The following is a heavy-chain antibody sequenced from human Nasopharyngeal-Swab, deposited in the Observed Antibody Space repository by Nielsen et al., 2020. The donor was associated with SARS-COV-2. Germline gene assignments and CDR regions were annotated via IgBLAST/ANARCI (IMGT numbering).Heavy chain of an antibody. J-gene: IGHJ4*02. CDR3: ARDAPAHYGAFY. CDR1: GFTLSTYS. V-gene: IGHV3-48*01. D-gene: IGHD4-17*01. Sequence: GGSLRLSCAASGFTLSTYSMDWVRQVPGKGLEWVAHIGTSSTPIYYADSVRGRFSISRDSSKNTLYLQMDSLRGEDTAVYYCARDAPAHYGAFYWGRGTLVTVSS. CDR2: IGTSSTPI.